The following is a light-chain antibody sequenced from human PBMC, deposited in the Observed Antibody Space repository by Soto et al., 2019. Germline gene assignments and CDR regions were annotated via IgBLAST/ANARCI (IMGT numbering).Light chain of an antibody. Sequence: QSVLTQPPSVSGSPGQSVTISCTGTSTDFVSYNRVSWYQQPPGTAPKLIISEVSKRPSGVPDRFSGSKSGNTASLSVSGLQADDEADYYCSSYAGSNNLVFGGGTQLNVL. CDR2: EVS. J-gene: IGLJ3*02. CDR1: STDFVSYNR. V-gene: IGLV2-8*01. CDR3: SSYAGSNNLV.